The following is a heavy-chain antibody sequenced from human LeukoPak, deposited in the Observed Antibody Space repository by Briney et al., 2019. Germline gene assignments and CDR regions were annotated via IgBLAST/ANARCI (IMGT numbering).Heavy chain of an antibody. J-gene: IGHJ4*02. Sequence: PSETLSLTCTVSGGSISGYYWSWVRQSPEKGLESIGFIYSTGSTSYNPSLKSRVTISVDTSKNRFSLKLSSVTAADTAVYYCARVFTGKNYFDYWGQGTLVTVSS. CDR2: IYSTGST. CDR3: ARVFTGKNYFDY. CDR1: GGSISGYY. D-gene: IGHD3-10*01. V-gene: IGHV4-59*08.